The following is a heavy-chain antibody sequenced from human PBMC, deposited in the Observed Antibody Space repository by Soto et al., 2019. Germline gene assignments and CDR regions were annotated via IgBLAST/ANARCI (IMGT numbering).Heavy chain of an antibody. J-gene: IGHJ3*01. CDR1: GGTFSSYA. Sequence: ASVKVSCKASGGTFSSYAISWVRQAPGQGLEWMGGIIPIFGTANYAQKFQGRVTITADESTSTAYMELSSLRSEDTAVYYCARVVVFFAAMGYYRYLMSFCGQG. CDR2: IIPIFGTA. D-gene: IGHD2-2*01. V-gene: IGHV1-69*13. CDR3: ARVVVFFAAMGYYRYLMSF.